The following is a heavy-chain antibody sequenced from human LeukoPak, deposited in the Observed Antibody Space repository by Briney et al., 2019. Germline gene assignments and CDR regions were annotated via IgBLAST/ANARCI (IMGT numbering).Heavy chain of an antibody. D-gene: IGHD5-24*01. CDR3: AKLRDGYNYLRYYFDY. J-gene: IGHJ4*02. V-gene: IGHV3-23*01. CDR1: GFTFSSYA. CDR2: ISGGGGST. Sequence: GGSLRLSCAASGFTFSSYAMSWVRQAPGKGLEWVSAISGGGGSTYYADSVKGRFTISRDNSKNTLYLQMNSLRAEDTAVYYCAKLRDGYNYLRYYFDYWGQGTLVTVSS.